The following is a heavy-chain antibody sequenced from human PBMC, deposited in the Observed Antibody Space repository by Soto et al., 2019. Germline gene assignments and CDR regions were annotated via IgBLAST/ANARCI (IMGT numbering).Heavy chain of an antibody. D-gene: IGHD2-15*01. CDR3: ARGRPWEVVADDFDY. CDR2: INPSGGST. CDR1: GYTFTSYY. J-gene: IGHJ4*02. Sequence: ASVKVSCKASGYTFTSYYMHWVRQAPGQGLEWMGIINPSGGSTSYAQKFQGRVTMTRDTSTSTVYMELSSLRSDDTAVYYCARGRPWEVVADDFDYWGQGTLVTVSS. V-gene: IGHV1-46*01.